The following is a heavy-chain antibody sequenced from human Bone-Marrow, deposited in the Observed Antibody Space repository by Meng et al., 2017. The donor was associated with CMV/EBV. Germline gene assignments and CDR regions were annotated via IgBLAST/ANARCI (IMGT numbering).Heavy chain of an antibody. J-gene: IGHJ6*02. D-gene: IGHD1-7*01. CDR1: GGSISSYY. V-gene: IGHV4-59*01. CDR3: ARGSGNYDPHYYYGMDV. Sequence: SETLSLTCTVSGGSISSYYWSWIRQPPGKGLEWIGYIYYSGSTNYNPSLKSRVTISVGTSKNQFSLKLSSVTAADTAVYYCARGSGNYDPHYYYGMDVWGQGTTVTVSS. CDR2: IYYSGST.